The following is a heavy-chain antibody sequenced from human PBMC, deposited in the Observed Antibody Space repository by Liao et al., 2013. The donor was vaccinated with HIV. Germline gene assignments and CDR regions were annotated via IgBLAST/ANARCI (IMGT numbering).Heavy chain of an antibody. CDR2: IYSGGST. J-gene: IGHJ3*01. Sequence: QVQLQQWGAGLLKPSETLSLTCNVSGASISSGTYYWSWIRQPAGRGLEWLGRIYSGGSTNYNPSLKSRVSMLVDTSKNEVTLKLTSVTAADTAVYFCASVMAARATIDAFEFWGQGTTVIVSS. CDR1: GASISSGTYY. D-gene: IGHD6-6*01. V-gene: IGHV4-61*02. CDR3: ASVMAARATIDAFEF.